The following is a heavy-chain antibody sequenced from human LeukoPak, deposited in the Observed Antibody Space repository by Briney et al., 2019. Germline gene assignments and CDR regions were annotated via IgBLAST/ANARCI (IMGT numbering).Heavy chain of an antibody. J-gene: IGHJ4*02. CDR3: ARGRFSGPDDY. V-gene: IGHV3-53*01. CDR2: IYSGGAT. D-gene: IGHD6-19*01. Sequence: PGRPLRLSSVVPEFTFSSNYMNWVRQAPGKGLEWVSVIYSGGATYYAPSVRGRFTISRDNYKNMVSLQMTSLGAEDTAVYYCARGRFSGPDDYWGQGTLVTVSS. CDR1: EFTFSSNY.